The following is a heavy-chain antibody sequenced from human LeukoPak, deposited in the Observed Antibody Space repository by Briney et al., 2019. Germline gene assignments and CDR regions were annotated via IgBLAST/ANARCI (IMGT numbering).Heavy chain of an antibody. J-gene: IGHJ4*02. CDR2: INPETGAT. Sequence: ASVQVSCKASGYPFSGYYIHWVRQGPGQGLEWLGWINPETGATKYAQRFEGRVTLTRDTSVTTVHMELSGLRSYDSAVYYCARENLNYYGSGSYLYWGQGSQVTVSS. CDR3: ARENLNYYGSGSYLY. V-gene: IGHV1-2*02. D-gene: IGHD3-10*01. CDR1: GYPFSGYY.